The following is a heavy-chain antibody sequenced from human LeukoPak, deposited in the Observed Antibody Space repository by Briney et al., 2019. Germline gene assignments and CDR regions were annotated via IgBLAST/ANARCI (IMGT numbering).Heavy chain of an antibody. V-gene: IGHV4-34*01. CDR1: GGSFSGYY. D-gene: IGHD2-15*01. CDR2: INHSGST. J-gene: IGHJ6*02. CDR3: ARGYCSGGSCYRYYYYGMGV. Sequence: SETLSLTCAVYGGSFSGYYWSWIRQPPGKGLEWIGEINHSGSTNYNPSLKSRVTISVDTSKNQFSLKLSSVTAADTAVYYCARGYCSGGSCYRYYYYGMGVWGQGTTVTVSS.